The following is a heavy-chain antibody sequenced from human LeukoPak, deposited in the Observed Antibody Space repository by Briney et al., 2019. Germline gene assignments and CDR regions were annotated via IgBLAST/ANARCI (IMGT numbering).Heavy chain of an antibody. CDR2: ISSSSSYI. Sequence: GGSLRLSCAASGFTFSSYSMNWVRQAPGKGLEWVSSISSSSSYIYYADSVKGRFTISRDNAKNSLYLQMNSLRAEDTAVYYCAVRGYSDGDGMDVWGQGTTVTVSS. D-gene: IGHD5-18*01. CDR3: AVRGYSDGDGMDV. J-gene: IGHJ6*02. CDR1: GFTFSSYS. V-gene: IGHV3-21*01.